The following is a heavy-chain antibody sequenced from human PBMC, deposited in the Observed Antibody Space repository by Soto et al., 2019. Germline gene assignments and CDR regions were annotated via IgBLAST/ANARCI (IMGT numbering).Heavy chain of an antibody. Sequence: TLSLPCTVSGGSIGSGGHSWRWIRQHPVKGLEWIGYIYYSVSTHYNPSLKSRVNISVDTSKNQFSLKMSYVTAADTAVYYCARLSRLGELSYYYYGMDVWGQGTTVTVSS. CDR1: GGSIGSGGHS. CDR2: IYYSVST. CDR3: ARLSRLGELSYYYYGMDV. D-gene: IGHD3-16*02. J-gene: IGHJ6*02. V-gene: IGHV4-31*03.